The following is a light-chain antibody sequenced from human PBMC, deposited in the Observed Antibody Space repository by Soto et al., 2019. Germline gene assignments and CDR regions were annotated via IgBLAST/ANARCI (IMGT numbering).Light chain of an antibody. CDR1: SSNIGRNN. Sequence: QSVLTQPSSASGTPGQTVTISCSGSSSNIGRNNVHWYQQLPGTAPKLFMSGNNQRSSGVPDRFSGSRSGTSAFLAISGLLSEDEADYYCAAWDSSLNGWVFGGGTKLTVL. J-gene: IGLJ3*02. V-gene: IGLV1-44*01. CDR3: AAWDSSLNGWV. CDR2: GNN.